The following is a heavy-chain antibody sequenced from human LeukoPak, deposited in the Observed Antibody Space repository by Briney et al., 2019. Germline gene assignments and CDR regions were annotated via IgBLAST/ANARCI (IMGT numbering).Heavy chain of an antibody. CDR3: AREGRVGATTYLDA. J-gene: IGHJ4*02. V-gene: IGHV3-30*04. Sequence: GESLKISCAASGFAFRTYSMHWVRQAPGKGLEWLAVITYDGKVQHYTDSVKGRFTVSRDNSKKTLYLQMISLRPEDTAFYYCAREGRVGATTYLDAWGRGTVVTVP. CDR2: ITYDGKVQ. D-gene: IGHD1-26*01. CDR1: GFAFRTYS.